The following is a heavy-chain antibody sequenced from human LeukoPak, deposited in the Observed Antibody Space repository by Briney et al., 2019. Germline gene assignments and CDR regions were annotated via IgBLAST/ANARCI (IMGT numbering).Heavy chain of an antibody. D-gene: IGHD2-15*01. Sequence: SETLSLTCTGSGGSISSYYWSWIRQPPGKGLEWIGYIYYSGSTNYNPSLKSRVTISVDTPKNQFSLKLSSVTAADTAVYYCARGYCSGGSCYPHAFDIWGQGTMVTVSS. CDR2: IYYSGST. J-gene: IGHJ3*02. CDR3: ARGYCSGGSCYPHAFDI. V-gene: IGHV4-59*01. CDR1: GGSISSYY.